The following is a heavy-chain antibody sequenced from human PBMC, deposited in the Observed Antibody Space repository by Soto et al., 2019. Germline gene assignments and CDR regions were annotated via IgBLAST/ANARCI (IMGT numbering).Heavy chain of an antibody. D-gene: IGHD3-22*01. CDR2: ISGSGGST. Sequence: GGSLRLSCAASGFTFSSYAMSWVRMAQGKGLEWVSAISGSGGSTYYADSVKGRFTISRDNSKNTLYLQMNSLRAENTAVDYRARRGVVVIRTLFAYWSQGTLVTVSS. V-gene: IGHV3-23*01. CDR1: GFTFSSYA. CDR3: ARRGVVVIRTLFAY. J-gene: IGHJ4*02.